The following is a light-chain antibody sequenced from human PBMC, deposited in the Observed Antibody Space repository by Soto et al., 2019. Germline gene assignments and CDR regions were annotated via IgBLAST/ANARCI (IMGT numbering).Light chain of an antibody. CDR1: SNDVGGYNY. CDR2: DVS. V-gene: IGLV2-11*01. J-gene: IGLJ3*02. CDR3: CSYAGSDTWV. Sequence: QSALTQPRSVSGSPGQSVTISCTGTSNDVGGYNYVSWFQQHPGKAPKLMIYDVSQRPSGVPDRISASRSGKTAALTISGVQAEDEADYYCCSYAGSDTWVFGGGTKVTVL.